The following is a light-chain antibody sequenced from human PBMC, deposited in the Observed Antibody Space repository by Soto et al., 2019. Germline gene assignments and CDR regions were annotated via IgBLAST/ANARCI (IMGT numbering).Light chain of an antibody. V-gene: IGKV1-12*01. CDR1: QTISSW. Sequence: IQLTQSPSSLSASVGDRVTITCRASQTISSWLAWYQQKPGKPPILLIYGASTLQSGVPSRFSGSGSGTDFTLTISSLQPEDFATYYCQQANNFPLTFGQGTRLEIK. J-gene: IGKJ5*01. CDR2: GAS. CDR3: QQANNFPLT.